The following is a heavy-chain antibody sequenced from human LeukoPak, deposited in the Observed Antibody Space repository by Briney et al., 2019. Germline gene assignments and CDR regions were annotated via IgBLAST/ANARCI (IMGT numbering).Heavy chain of an antibody. J-gene: IGHJ4*02. CDR3: ARDRAGSGWYLDY. D-gene: IGHD6-19*01. V-gene: IGHV3-53*01. Sequence: GGSLRLSCAASGFTVSSNYMSWVRQAPGKGLEWVSIIYSGGSTYYAASVKGRFTISRDNSKNTLYLQMNSLRAEDTAVYYCARDRAGSGWYLDYWGQGTLVTVSS. CDR1: GFTVSSNY. CDR2: IYSGGST.